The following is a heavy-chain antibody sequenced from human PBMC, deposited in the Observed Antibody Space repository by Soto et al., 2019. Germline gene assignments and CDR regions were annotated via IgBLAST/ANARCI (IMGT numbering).Heavy chain of an antibody. CDR3: ARVRFTGYNSGWYSGY. Sequence: GGSLRLSCAASGFTFSSYDMHWVRQTTGKGLEWVAALGASGDIYYAASVKGRFTISRDNSKNTLYLQMNSLRAEDTAVYYCARVRFTGYNSGWYSGYWGQGTLVTVSS. J-gene: IGHJ4*02. CDR2: LGASGDI. V-gene: IGHV3-13*01. D-gene: IGHD6-19*01. CDR1: GFTFSSYD.